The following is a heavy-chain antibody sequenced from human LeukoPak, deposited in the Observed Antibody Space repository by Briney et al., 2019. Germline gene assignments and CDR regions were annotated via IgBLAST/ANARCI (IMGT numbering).Heavy chain of an antibody. V-gene: IGHV5-51*01. CDR1: GYTFSSYW. J-gene: IGHJ5*02. CDR2: IYPDDSYT. D-gene: IGHD6-6*01. Sequence: GESLKISCKGSGYTFSSYWIGWVRQMPGKGLEWMGIIYPDDSYTKYSPSFQGQVTISADKSINTAYLQWSSLKASDTAMYFCARRQISSSSFWLDPWGQGTLVTVSS. CDR3: ARRQISSSSFWLDP.